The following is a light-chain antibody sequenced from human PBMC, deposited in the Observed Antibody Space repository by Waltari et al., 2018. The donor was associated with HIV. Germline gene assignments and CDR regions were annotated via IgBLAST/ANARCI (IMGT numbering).Light chain of an antibody. CDR2: LHSDGSH. CDR3: QTWVSGIVI. V-gene: IGLV4-69*01. Sequence: QVVLTQAPSASASLGTSVNFTCTLSSGHSSYDIAWHQQPPGKGPRYLMKLHSDGSHNRGDGSPDRFSGSSSGAESHLIISSLHSDDEADYYWQTWVSGIVIFGGGTKLTVL. CDR1: SGHSSYD. J-gene: IGLJ2*01.